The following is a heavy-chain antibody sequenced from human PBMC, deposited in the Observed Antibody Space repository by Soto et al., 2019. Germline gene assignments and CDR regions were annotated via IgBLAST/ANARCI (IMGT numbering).Heavy chain of an antibody. Sequence: QVQLVQSGAEVKKPGSSVKVSCKASGGTFSSYAISWVRQAPGQGLEWMGGIIPIFGTANYAQKFQGRVRITAVEATSPAYMGLSSLRSEDTAVYYCARNVPAAGYYYGMDVWGRGTTVSVSS. J-gene: IGHJ6*02. CDR3: ARNVPAAGYYYGMDV. V-gene: IGHV1-69*12. CDR2: IIPIFGTA. CDR1: GGTFSSYA. D-gene: IGHD2-2*01.